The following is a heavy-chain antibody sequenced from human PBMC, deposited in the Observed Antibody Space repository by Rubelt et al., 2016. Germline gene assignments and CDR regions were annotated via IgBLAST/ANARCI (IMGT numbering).Heavy chain of an antibody. J-gene: IGHJ4*02. Sequence: QVQLVQSGAEVKKPGASVKVSCKASGYTFTSYAMHWVRQAPGQRLEWMGWINAGNGNTKYSQKFQGRGTITRDTPASTAYMELSSLRSEDTAVYYCARGYCSGGSCYYFDYWGQGTLVTVSS. V-gene: IGHV1-3*01. CDR2: INAGNGNT. D-gene: IGHD2-15*01. CDR3: ARGYCSGGSCYYFDY. CDR1: GYTFTSYA.